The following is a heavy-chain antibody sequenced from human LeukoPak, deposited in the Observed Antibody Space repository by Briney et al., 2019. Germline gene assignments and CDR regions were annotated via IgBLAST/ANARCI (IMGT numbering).Heavy chain of an antibody. Sequence: EASVKVSCKASGYTFTGHYMHWVRQAPGQGLEWMGWINPNSGGTNYTQKFQGRVTMTRDTSISTAYMELSRLRSDDTAVYYCARDPRGTTVIFDYWGQGTLVTVSS. CDR1: GYTFTGHY. J-gene: IGHJ4*02. CDR2: INPNSGGT. D-gene: IGHD4-17*01. V-gene: IGHV1-2*02. CDR3: ARDPRGTTVIFDY.